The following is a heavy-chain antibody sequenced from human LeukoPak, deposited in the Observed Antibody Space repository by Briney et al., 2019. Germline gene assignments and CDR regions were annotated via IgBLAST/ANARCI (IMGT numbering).Heavy chain of an antibody. J-gene: IGHJ4*02. CDR1: GYTFTSYA. CDR3: SRDSGYCSGGSCWYFDF. Sequence: ASVKVSCKASGYTFTSYAMHWVRQAPGQGLEWMGWINPSSGGTNYAQKFQGRVTMTRDTSMSTAYMELSGLRSDDTAVYYCSRDSGYCSGGSCWYFDFWGQGTLVTVSA. CDR2: INPSSGGT. V-gene: IGHV1-2*02. D-gene: IGHD2-15*01.